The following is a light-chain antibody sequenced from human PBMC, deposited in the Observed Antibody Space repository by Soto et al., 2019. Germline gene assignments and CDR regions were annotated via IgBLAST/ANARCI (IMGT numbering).Light chain of an antibody. Sequence: EIVLTQSPGTLSLSPGERATLSCRASQSVSSSYLAWYHQKPGQAPRLLIYGASSSATGIPDRFIGSGSVTDFTLTISRLEPEDFAVYYCQQYGSSPYTFGQGTKLEIK. CDR3: QQYGSSPYT. V-gene: IGKV3-20*01. J-gene: IGKJ2*01. CDR1: QSVSSSY. CDR2: GAS.